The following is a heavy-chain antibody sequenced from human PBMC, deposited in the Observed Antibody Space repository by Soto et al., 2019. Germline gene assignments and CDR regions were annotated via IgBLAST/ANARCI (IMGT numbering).Heavy chain of an antibody. D-gene: IGHD1-26*01. J-gene: IGHJ4*02. CDR2: IYYSGST. CDR1: GGSISSGGYY. V-gene: IGHV4-31*02. CDR3: ARELPGYSGSYYIVY. Sequence: SETLSLTCTVSGGSISSGGYYWSWIRQHPGKGLEWIGYIYYSGSTYYNPSLKSRVTISVDTSKNQFSLKLSSVTAADTAVYYCARELPGYSGSYYIVYWGPGTLLTVFS.